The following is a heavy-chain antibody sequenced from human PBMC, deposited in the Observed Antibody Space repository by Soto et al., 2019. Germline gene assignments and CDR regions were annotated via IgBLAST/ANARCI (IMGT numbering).Heavy chain of an antibody. CDR2: MSANNGDT. J-gene: IGHJ4*01. Sequence: ASVKVSCKASGYTFTSYDINWVRQATGQGLEWMGWMSANNGDTDSAQKFQGRVTMTTDTSTSTAYMELRSLRSDDTAIYCCARGPRTQNYDIMTGYCRHWGQGTLVTVSS. D-gene: IGHD3-9*01. V-gene: IGHV1-18*01. CDR1: GYTFTSYD. CDR3: ARGPRTQNYDIMTGYCRH.